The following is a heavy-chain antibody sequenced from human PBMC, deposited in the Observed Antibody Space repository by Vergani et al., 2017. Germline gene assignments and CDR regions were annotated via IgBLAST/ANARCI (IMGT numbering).Heavy chain of an antibody. CDR1: GGSISSGGYS. CDR2: IYHSGST. J-gene: IGHJ4*02. Sequence: QVQLQQWGAGLLKPSQTLSLTCAVSGGSISSGGYSWSWIRQPPGKGLEWIGYIYHSGSTYYNPSLKSRVTISVDRSKNQFSLKLSSVTAADTAVYYCARTGNYGEYYFYYWGQGTLVTVSS. V-gene: IGHV4-30-2*01. D-gene: IGHD1-7*01. CDR3: ARTGNYGEYYFYY.